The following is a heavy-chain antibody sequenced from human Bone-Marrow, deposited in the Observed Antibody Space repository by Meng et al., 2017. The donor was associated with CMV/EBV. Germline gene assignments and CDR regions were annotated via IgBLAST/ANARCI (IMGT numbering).Heavy chain of an antibody. CDR2: ISSSGSTI. CDR3: AKNGRYCSSTSCFDTQYYFDY. V-gene: IGHV3-48*03. D-gene: IGHD2-2*01. Sequence: GGSLRLSCAASGFTFSSYEMNWVRQAPGKGLEWVSYISSSGSTIYYADSVKGRFTISRDNAKNSLYLQMNSLRAEDTAVYYCAKNGRYCSSTSCFDTQYYFDYWGQGTLVTVSS. CDR1: GFTFSSYE. J-gene: IGHJ4*02.